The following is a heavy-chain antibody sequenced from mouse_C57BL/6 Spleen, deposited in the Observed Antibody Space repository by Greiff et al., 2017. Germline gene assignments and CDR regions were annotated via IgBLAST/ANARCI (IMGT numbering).Heavy chain of an antibody. J-gene: IGHJ2*01. CDR2: IYPGNSDT. Sequence: VQLQPSGPVLVTPWASVKISCKTSGYTFTSYWMHWVKQRPGQGLEWVGDIYPGNSDTSYNQKFKGKAKLTAVTSARTTYMELSSLTNEDSAVYYCTGDFDYWGPGTTLTVSS. CDR1: GYTFTSYW. CDR3: TGDFDY. V-gene: IGHV1-5*01.